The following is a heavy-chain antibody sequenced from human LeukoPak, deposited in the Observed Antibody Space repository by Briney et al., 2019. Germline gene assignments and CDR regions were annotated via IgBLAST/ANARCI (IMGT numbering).Heavy chain of an antibody. Sequence: GRSLRLSCAASEFTFSSYAMHWVRQAPGKGLEWVVVISYDGSNKYYADSVKGRFTISRDNSKNTLYLQMNSLRAADTAVYYCARERDTMVRGVTESFDYWGREPWSPSPQ. CDR1: EFTFSSYA. J-gene: IGHJ4*02. D-gene: IGHD3-10*01. V-gene: IGHV3-30-3*01. CDR3: ARERDTMVRGVTESFDY. CDR2: ISYDGSNK.